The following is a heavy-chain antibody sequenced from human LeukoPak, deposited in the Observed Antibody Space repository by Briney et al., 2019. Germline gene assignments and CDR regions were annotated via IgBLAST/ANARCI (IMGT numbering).Heavy chain of an antibody. Sequence: SETLSLTXTVSGGSISSYYWSWIRQPPGKGLEWIGYIYYSGSTNYNPSLKSRVTISVDTSKNQFSLKLSSVTAADTAVYYCARVGVVPAAMRYYYYYMDVWGKGTTVTVSS. CDR3: ARVGVVPAAMRYYYYYMDV. V-gene: IGHV4-59*01. CDR1: GGSISSYY. CDR2: IYYSGST. J-gene: IGHJ6*03. D-gene: IGHD2-2*01.